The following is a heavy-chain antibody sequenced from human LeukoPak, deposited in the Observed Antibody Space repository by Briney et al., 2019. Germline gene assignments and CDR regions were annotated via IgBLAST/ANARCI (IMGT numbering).Heavy chain of an antibody. D-gene: IGHD3-22*01. CDR1: GFSFSSSS. Sequence: GGSLRLSCAASGFSFSSSSMNWVRQAPGKGLEWVSHINSDGSSTSYADSVKGRFTISRDNAKNTLYLQMNSLRAEDTAVYYCARGHSRYYYDSSGYYYNYWGQGTLVTVSS. CDR2: INSDGSST. V-gene: IGHV3-74*01. CDR3: ARGHSRYYYDSSGYYYNY. J-gene: IGHJ4*02.